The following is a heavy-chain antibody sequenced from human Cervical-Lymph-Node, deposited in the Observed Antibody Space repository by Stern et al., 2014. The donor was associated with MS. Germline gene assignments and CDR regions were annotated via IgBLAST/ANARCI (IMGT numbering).Heavy chain of an antibody. J-gene: IGHJ2*01. CDR2: IDWDDKK. V-gene: IGHV2-70*13. D-gene: IGHD4-23*01. CDR3: ARTTLENWFFDL. Sequence: QVTLRESGPALVEPSQTVTLTCTLSGVSLSTSGLCVSWIRQPPGKALEWLGLIDWDDKKSYNTSLKNRATLSKDTSNHQVVLTMTNMDPVDTATYYCARTTLENWFFDLWGRGTLVTVSS. CDR1: GVSLSTSGLC.